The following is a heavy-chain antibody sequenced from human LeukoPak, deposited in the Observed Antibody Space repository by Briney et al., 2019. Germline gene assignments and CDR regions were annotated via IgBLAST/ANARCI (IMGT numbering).Heavy chain of an antibody. CDR3: VRGSSEGYFAFMDY. CDR2: IKQDGSEK. Sequence: PGGSLRLSCAASGFTFSTYWMGWVRQAPGKGLEWVATIKQDGSEKHYLDSVKGRFTTSRVNARNSLYLQMDSLRAEDTAVYYCVRGSSEGYFAFMDYWGLGSLVTVSS. J-gene: IGHJ4*02. CDR1: GFTFSTYW. V-gene: IGHV3-7*01. D-gene: IGHD1-1*01.